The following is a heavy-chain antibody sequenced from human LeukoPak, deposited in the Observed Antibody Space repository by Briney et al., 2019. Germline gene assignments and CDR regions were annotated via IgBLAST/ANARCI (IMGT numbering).Heavy chain of an antibody. Sequence: SETLSLTCAVYGGSFSGYYWSWIRQPPGKGLEWIGEINHSGSTNYNPSLKSRVTISVDTSKNQFSPKLSSVTAADTAVYYCARGAYDFWSGYGPYFDYWGQGTLVTVSS. CDR1: GGSFSGYY. D-gene: IGHD3-3*01. V-gene: IGHV4-34*01. CDR3: ARGAYDFWSGYGPYFDY. J-gene: IGHJ4*02. CDR2: INHSGST.